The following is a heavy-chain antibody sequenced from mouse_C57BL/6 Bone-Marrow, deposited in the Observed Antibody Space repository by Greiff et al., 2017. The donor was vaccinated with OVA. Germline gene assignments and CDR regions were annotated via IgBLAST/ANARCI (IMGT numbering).Heavy chain of an antibody. D-gene: IGHD2-10*01. CDR2: IDPSDSYT. J-gene: IGHJ4*01. CDR3: ARSYYGNYGWDY. V-gene: IGHV1-69*01. Sequence: QVQLQQPGAELVMPGASVKLSCKASGYTFTSYWMHWVKQRPGQGLEWIGEIDPSDSYTNYNQKFKGKSTLTVDKSSSTAYMQLSSLTSEDSAVYYCARSYYGNYGWDYGGQGTSVTVSS. CDR1: GYTFTSYW.